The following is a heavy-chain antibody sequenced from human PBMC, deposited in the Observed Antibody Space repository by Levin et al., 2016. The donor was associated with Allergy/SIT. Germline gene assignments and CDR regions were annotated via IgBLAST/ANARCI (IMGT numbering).Heavy chain of an antibody. V-gene: IGHV3-11*01. CDR1: GFTFSDYY. CDR2: ISSSGSTI. J-gene: IGHJ6*02. Sequence: GESLKISCAASGFTFSDYYMSWIRQAPGKGLEWVSYISSSGSTIYYADSVKGRFTISRDNAKNSLYLQMNSLRAEDTAVYYCARDSRYCSGGSCPSMDVWGQGTTVTVSS. D-gene: IGHD2-15*01. CDR3: ARDSRYCSGGSCPSMDV.